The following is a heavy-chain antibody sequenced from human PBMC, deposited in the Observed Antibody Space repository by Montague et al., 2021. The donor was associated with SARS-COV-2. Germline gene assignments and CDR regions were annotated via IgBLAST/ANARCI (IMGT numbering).Heavy chain of an antibody. D-gene: IGHD3-22*01. CDR1: GGSISSSSYY. CDR3: ARDTRIAMLVVVTRYGLDV. V-gene: IGHV4-39*07. CDR2: IYYTGST. J-gene: IGHJ6*02. Sequence: SETLFLTCTVSGGSISSSSYYWGWIRQPPGKGLEWIGSIYYTGSTYYNPSLKSRVTISVDTSKNQFSLKLSSVTAADTAVYYRARDTRIAMLVVVTRYGLDVWGQGTTVTVSS.